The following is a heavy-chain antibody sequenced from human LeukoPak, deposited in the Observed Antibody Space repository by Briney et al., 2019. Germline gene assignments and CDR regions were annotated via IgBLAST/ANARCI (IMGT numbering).Heavy chain of an antibody. V-gene: IGHV3-23*01. D-gene: IGHD3-3*02. CDR2: ISGRAGST. CDR3: AKAGSIRFDY. Sequence: PGGSLRLSCAASGFSFSSSAMSWVRQAPGKGLEWVSGISGRAGSTYYADALKGRFTVSRDNSKNTLYLQMSSLRAGDTAVYYCAKAGSIRFDYWGQGTLVTVSS. CDR1: GFSFSSSA. J-gene: IGHJ4*02.